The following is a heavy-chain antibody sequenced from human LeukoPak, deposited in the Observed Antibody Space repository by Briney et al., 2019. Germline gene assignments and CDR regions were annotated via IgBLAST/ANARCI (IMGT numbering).Heavy chain of an antibody. V-gene: IGHV3-15*01. CDR3: TTAYYDSSGYYLDY. CDR2: IKSKTDGGTT. J-gene: IGHJ4*02. Sequence: GGSLRLSCTASGFTFSSYAMNWVRQAPGKGLEWVGRIKSKTDGGTTDYAAPVKGRFTISRDDSKNTLYLQMNSLKTEDTAVYYCTTAYYDSSGYYLDYWGRGTLVTVSS. CDR1: GFTFSSYA. D-gene: IGHD3-22*01.